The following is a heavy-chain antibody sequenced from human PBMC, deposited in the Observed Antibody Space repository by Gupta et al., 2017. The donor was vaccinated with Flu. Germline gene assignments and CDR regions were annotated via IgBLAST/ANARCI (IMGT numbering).Heavy chain of an antibody. J-gene: IGHJ6*03. D-gene: IGHD3-22*01. CDR3: TKGAKFSSGSYYFYYYMDV. CDR2: ISHDGRND. Sequence: KGLEWVALISHDGRNDYYADSLKGRFSISRDNSKNTLDLQMNSLRAEDTAIYYCTKGAKFSSGSYYFYYYMDVWGNGTTVTVS. V-gene: IGHV3-30*18.